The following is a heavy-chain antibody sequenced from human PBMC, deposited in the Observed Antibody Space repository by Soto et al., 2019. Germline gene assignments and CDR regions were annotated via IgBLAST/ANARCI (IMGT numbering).Heavy chain of an antibody. J-gene: IGHJ3*02. Sequence: GSLRLSCAASGFTFSSYAMSWVRQAPGKGLEWVSAISGSGGSTYYADSVKGRFTISRDNSKNTLYLQMNSLRAEDTAVYYCANVEEATLAFDIWGQGTMVTVSS. V-gene: IGHV3-23*01. CDR3: ANVEEATLAFDI. CDR2: ISGSGGST. D-gene: IGHD1-26*01. CDR1: GFTFSSYA.